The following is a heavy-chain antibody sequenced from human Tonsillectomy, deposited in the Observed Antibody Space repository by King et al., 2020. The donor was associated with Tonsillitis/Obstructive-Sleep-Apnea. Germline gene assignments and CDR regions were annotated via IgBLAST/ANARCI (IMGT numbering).Heavy chain of an antibody. Sequence: VQLQQWGAGLLKPSETLSLTCAVYGGSFSGYYWSWIRQPPEKGLEWIGEINHSGSTNYNPSLKSRVTISVDTSKNQFSLKLSSVTAADTAVYYCARRKYFDWLPPSSNWFDPWGQGTLVTVSS. D-gene: IGHD3-9*01. CDR2: INHSGST. V-gene: IGHV4-34*01. CDR1: GGSFSGYY. J-gene: IGHJ5*02. CDR3: ARRKYFDWLPPSSNWFDP.